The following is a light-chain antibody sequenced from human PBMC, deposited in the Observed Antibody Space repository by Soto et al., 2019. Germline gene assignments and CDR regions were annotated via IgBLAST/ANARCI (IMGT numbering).Light chain of an antibody. J-gene: IGKJ2*01. V-gene: IGKV3-20*01. CDR3: HQYGSSQGTYT. CDR2: GAS. CDR1: QSVSSSY. Sequence: EIVLTQSPGTLSLSPGERATLSCRASQSVSSSYLAWYQQKPGQGPRLLIYGASSRATGIPDRFSGSGSGTDFILTISRLEPEDFAVYYCHQYGSSQGTYTFGQGTKLEIK.